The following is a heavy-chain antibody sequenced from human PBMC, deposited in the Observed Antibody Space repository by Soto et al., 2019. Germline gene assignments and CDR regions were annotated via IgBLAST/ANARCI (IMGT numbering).Heavy chain of an antibody. V-gene: IGHV1-69*13. D-gene: IGHD5-12*01. CDR3: ARDGDSGYGGSLSLDY. CDR2: IIPIFGTA. Sequence: SVKVSCKASGGTFSSYSISWVRQAPGQGLEWMGGIIPIFGTANYAQKFQGRVTITADESTSTAYMELSSLRSEDTAVYYCARDGDSGYGGSLSLDYWGQGTLVTVSS. J-gene: IGHJ4*02. CDR1: GGTFSSYS.